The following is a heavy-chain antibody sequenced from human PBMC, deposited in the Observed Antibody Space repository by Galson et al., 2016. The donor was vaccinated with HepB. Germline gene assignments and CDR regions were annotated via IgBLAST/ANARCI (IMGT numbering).Heavy chain of an antibody. CDR2: ISGNT. CDR3: AGYCRDGSCSGQGSFDY. CDR1: GFTLGDYT. Sequence: SLRLSCATFGFTLGDYTISWVRQAPGKGLGWVSGISGNTNYADSVKGRFTISRDISKSTVYLQMNNLRAEDTAVYFCAGYCRDGSCSGQGSFDYWGQGTLVAVSS. V-gene: IGHV3-23*01. D-gene: IGHD2-15*01. J-gene: IGHJ4*02.